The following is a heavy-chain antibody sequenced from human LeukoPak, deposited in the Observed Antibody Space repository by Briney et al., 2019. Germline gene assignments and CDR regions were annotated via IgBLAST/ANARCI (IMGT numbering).Heavy chain of an antibody. J-gene: IGHJ4*02. Sequence: GRSLRLSCAASGFTFSNYAMHWVRQAPGKGLEWGTVISSDGDNKLYADSVKGRFTISRDKSKNTLYLQMNSLRAEDTAVYYCARAGAWFGVFDYWGQGTLVTVSS. CDR3: ARAGAWFGVFDY. D-gene: IGHD3-10*01. CDR2: ISSDGDNK. CDR1: GFTFSNYA. V-gene: IGHV3-30-3*01.